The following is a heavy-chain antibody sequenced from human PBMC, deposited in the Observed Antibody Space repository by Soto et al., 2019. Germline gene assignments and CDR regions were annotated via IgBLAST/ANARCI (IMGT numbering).Heavy chain of an antibody. Sequence: GGSLRLSCEGSGFTSSSYVMHWVRQAPGKGLEWVALISFDGSKKNYADSVKGRFTISRDNSKNMMYLQMNSLRPEDTAVYYCARGVFYYYGSSGYSPDYCGQGTLVTVSS. J-gene: IGHJ4*02. CDR1: GFTSSSYV. CDR2: ISFDGSKK. CDR3: ARGVFYYYGSSGYSPDY. D-gene: IGHD3-22*01. V-gene: IGHV3-30-3*01.